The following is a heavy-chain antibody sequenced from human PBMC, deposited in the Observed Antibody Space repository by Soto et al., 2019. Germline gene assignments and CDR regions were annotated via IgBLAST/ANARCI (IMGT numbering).Heavy chain of an antibody. Sequence: EVQLVESGGGLVKPGGSLRLSCAGSEFPFSDYTMTWVRQAPGKGLEWGSSISRRSVYIYYADSVKGRFTISRDNAKNSLSLLMNGLKAEDTAVYYCARDRRTKGYCSSSSCYASDSWGQGTLVTVSS. V-gene: IGHV3-21*02. CDR3: ARDRRTKGYCSSSSCYASDS. J-gene: IGHJ4*02. D-gene: IGHD2-2*01. CDR1: EFPFSDYT. CDR2: ISRRSVYI.